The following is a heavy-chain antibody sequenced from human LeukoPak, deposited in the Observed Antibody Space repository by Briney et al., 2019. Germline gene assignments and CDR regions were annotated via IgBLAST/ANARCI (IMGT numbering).Heavy chain of an antibody. Sequence: PGGSLRLSCAASGFTFSSYAMSWVRQAPGKGLEWVSAISGSGGSTYYADFVKGRFTISRDNSKNTLYLQMNSLRAEDTAVYYCAKDPTVTTEVDYWGQGTLVTVSS. D-gene: IGHD4-17*01. V-gene: IGHV3-23*01. CDR3: AKDPTVTTEVDY. J-gene: IGHJ4*02. CDR2: ISGSGGST. CDR1: GFTFSSYA.